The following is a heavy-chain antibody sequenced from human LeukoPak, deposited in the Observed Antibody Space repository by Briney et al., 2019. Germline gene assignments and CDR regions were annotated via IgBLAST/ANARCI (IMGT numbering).Heavy chain of an antibody. Sequence: SVKVSCKASGGTFSSYAISWVRQAPGQGLEWMGGVIPIFGTANYAQKFQGRVTITADESTSTAYMELSSLRSEDTAVYYCARGGYSYGYKYYYFDYWGQGTLVTVSS. V-gene: IGHV1-69*13. J-gene: IGHJ4*02. CDR3: ARGGYSYGYKYYYFDY. CDR2: VIPIFGTA. D-gene: IGHD5-18*01. CDR1: GGTFSSYA.